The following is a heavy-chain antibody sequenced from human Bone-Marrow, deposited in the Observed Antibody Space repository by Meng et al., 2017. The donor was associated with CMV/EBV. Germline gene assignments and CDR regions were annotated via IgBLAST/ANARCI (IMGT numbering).Heavy chain of an antibody. CDR2: FDPEDGET. Sequence: ASVKVSCKVSGYTFTELSMHWVRQAPGKGLEWMGGFDPEDGETIYAQKFQGRVTMTEDTSTDTAYMELSSLRSVDTAVYYCARPSMYYDFWCGYSLSYVDYWGQGTLVTVSS. J-gene: IGHJ4*02. V-gene: IGHV1-24*01. CDR3: ARPSMYYDFWCGYSLSYVDY. CDR1: GYTFTELS. D-gene: IGHD3-3*01.